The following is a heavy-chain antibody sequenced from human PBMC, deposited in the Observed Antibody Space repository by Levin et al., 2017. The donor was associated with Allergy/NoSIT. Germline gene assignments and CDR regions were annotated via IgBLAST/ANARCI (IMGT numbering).Heavy chain of an antibody. CDR2: VKLDGSEK. J-gene: IGHJ6*03. V-gene: IGHV3-7*01. D-gene: IGHD6-19*01. CDR3: ARGGDSSGWYAVYVYYMDG. CDR1: GFTFSTYW. Sequence: GESLKISCAASGFTFSTYWMGWVRQTPGKGLEWVANVKLDGSEKYYVDSVKGRFTISRDNAKNSLYLQMNSLKAEDTAVYYCARGGDSSGWYAVYVYYMDGWGKGTTVTVSS.